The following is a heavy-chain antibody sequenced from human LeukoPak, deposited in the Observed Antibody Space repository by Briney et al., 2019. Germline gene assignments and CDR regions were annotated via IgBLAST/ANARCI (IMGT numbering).Heavy chain of an antibody. V-gene: IGHV3-7*01. J-gene: IGHJ4*02. Sequence: PSETLSLTCAVYGGSFSGYYWSWIRQPPGKGLEWVANIKQDGSEKYYVDSVKGRFTISRDNAKNSLYLQMNSLRAEDTAVYYCARERIAAAGTGHFDYWGQGTLVTVSS. CDR1: GGSFSGYY. CDR2: IKQDGSEK. CDR3: ARERIAAAGTGHFDY. D-gene: IGHD6-13*01.